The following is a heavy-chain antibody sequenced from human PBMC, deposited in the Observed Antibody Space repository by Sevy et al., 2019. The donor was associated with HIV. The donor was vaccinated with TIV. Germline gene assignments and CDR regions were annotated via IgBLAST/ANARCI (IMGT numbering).Heavy chain of an antibody. CDR1: GGSISTYY. CDR3: ARSPPVRSGDDSLNWFDP. J-gene: IGHJ5*02. CDR2: IYYTGST. Sequence: SETLSLTCTVSGGSISTYYWSWIRQPPGKGLEYIGYIYYTGSTNYNPSLKSRVTISVDTSMNQFSLNLSSVTAVDTAVYYCARSPPVRSGDDSLNWFDPWGQGTLVTVSS. V-gene: IGHV4-59*01. D-gene: IGHD5-12*01.